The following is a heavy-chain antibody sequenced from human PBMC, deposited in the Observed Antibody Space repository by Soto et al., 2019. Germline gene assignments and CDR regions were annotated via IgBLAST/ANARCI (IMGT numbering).Heavy chain of an antibody. D-gene: IGHD2-15*01. V-gene: IGHV2-5*02. CDR1: GFSLSTSGVG. Sequence: QITLKESGPTLVKPTQTLTLTCTFSGFSLSTSGVGVGWIRQPPGKALEWLALIYWDDDKRYSPSLKSRLTSTKDSSKNQVVLTMTIMDPVDTATYYCAHRPSYCSGGSCYSGFAYWGQGTLVTVSS. CDR3: AHRPSYCSGGSCYSGFAY. CDR2: IYWDDDK. J-gene: IGHJ4*02.